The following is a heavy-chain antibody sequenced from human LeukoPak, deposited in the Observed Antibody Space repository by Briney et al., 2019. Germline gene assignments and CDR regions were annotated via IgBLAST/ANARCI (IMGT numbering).Heavy chain of an antibody. V-gene: IGHV3-7*02. J-gene: IGHJ4*02. CDR2: IKQDGSEK. CDR1: GFTLSDYW. CDR3: ARISYDSSGYYDY. Sequence: GGSLRLSCAASGFTLSDYWMTWVRQAPGKGLEWVTNIKQDGSEKEYVDSVKGRFTISRDNAKNTLYLQMNSLRAEDTAVYYCARISYDSSGYYDYWGQGTLVTVSS. D-gene: IGHD3-22*01.